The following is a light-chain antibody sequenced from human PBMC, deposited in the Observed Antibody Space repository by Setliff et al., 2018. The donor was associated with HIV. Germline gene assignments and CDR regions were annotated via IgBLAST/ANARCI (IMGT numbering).Light chain of an antibody. V-gene: IGLV2-23*03. CDR3: CSYAISSTFSCV. CDR2: EGS. J-gene: IGLJ1*01. Sequence: QSALTQPASVSGSPGQSITISCTGTSSDVGSYNLVSWYQQHPGKAPKLMIYEGSKRPSGVSNRFSGSKSGNTASLTISGLQAEDEADYYCCSYAISSTFSCVFGTGTKVTVL. CDR1: SSDVGSYNL.